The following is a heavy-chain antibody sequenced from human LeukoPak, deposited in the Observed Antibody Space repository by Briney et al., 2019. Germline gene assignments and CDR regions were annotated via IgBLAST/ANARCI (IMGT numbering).Heavy chain of an antibody. V-gene: IGHV3-30-3*01. D-gene: IGHD6-13*01. CDR3: ARDRSSSWLFDY. CDR1: GFTFSSYA. J-gene: IGHJ4*02. Sequence: PGRSLRLSCAASGFTFSSYAMHWVREAPGKGLEWVAVISYDGSNKYYADSVKGRFTISRDNPKNTLYLQMNSLRAEDTAVYYCARDRSSSWLFDYWGQGTLLTVSS. CDR2: ISYDGSNK.